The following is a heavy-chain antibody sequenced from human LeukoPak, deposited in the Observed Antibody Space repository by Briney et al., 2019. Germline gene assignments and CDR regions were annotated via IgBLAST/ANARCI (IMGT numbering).Heavy chain of an antibody. Sequence: ASVKVSCKASGGTFGSYAISWVRQAPGQGLEWMGGIIPIFGTANYAQKFQGRVTITADESTSTAYMELSSLRSEDTAVYYCARVLRFLEWLPSPNTYYYGMDVWGQGTTVTVSS. CDR1: GGTFGSYA. CDR3: ARVLRFLEWLPSPNTYYYGMDV. V-gene: IGHV1-69*13. D-gene: IGHD3-3*01. J-gene: IGHJ6*02. CDR2: IIPIFGTA.